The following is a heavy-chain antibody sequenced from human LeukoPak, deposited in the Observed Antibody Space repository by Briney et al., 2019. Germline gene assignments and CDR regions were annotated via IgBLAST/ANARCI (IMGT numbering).Heavy chain of an antibody. J-gene: IGHJ6*03. CDR1: GFTLSSYA. D-gene: IGHD3-3*02. Sequence: GGSLRLSCAASGFTLSSYAMSWVRQAPGKGLEWVSAISCSGGSTYYADSVKRRSTISRDNSKNTLYLQMNSLRAEDTAVYYCAKSISRPYYMDVWGKGTTVTVSS. CDR3: AKSISRPYYMDV. V-gene: IGHV3-23*01. CDR2: ISCSGGST.